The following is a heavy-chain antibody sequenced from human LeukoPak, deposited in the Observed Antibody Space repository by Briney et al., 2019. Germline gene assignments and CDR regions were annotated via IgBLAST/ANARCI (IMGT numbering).Heavy chain of an antibody. D-gene: IGHD1-1*01. V-gene: IGHV1-8*02. J-gene: IGHJ5*02. CDR2: MNPNSGNT. CDR3: ARGPGWDWFDP. Sequence: GASVKVSCKASGYAFTGYYMHWVRQATGQGLEWMGWMNPNSGNTGYAQKFQGRVTMTRNTSISTAYMELSSLKSEDTAVYYCARGPGWDWFDPWGQGTLVTVSS. CDR1: GYAFTGYY.